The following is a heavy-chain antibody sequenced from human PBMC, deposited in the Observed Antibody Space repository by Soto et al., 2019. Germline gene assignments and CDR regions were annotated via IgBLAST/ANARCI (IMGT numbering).Heavy chain of an antibody. CDR3: ARHPHRPCSGGSCYPDYFDY. V-gene: IGHV4-31*03. D-gene: IGHD2-15*01. J-gene: IGHJ4*02. Sequence: TLSLTCTVSGGSISSGGYYWSWIRQHPGKGLEWIGYIYYSGSTYYNPSLKSRVTISVDTSKNQFSLKLSSVTAADTAVYYCARHPHRPCSGGSCYPDYFDYWGQGTLVTVSS. CDR2: IYYSGST. CDR1: GGSISSGGYY.